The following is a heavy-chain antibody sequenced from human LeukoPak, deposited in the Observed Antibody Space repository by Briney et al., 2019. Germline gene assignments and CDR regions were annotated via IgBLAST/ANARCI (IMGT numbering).Heavy chain of an antibody. CDR1: GFTFSSYA. V-gene: IGHV3-23*01. CDR2: ISGSGGST. Sequence: PGGSLRLSCAASGFTFSSYAMSWVRQAPGKGLEWVSAISGSGGSTYYADSVKGRFTISRDNSKNTLYLQMNSLRAEDTAVYYCAKDQWYYYDSSGFGWFDPWGQGTLVTVSS. CDR3: AKDQWYYYDSSGFGWFDP. D-gene: IGHD3-22*01. J-gene: IGHJ5*02.